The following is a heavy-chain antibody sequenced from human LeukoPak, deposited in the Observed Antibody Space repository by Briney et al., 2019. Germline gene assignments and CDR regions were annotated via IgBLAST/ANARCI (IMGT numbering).Heavy chain of an antibody. Sequence: GESLKISSKGSGYSFTSYLIGWLRQMPGKGLEWIGIIYPGDSATRSSPSLQGHVIISANNSISTANLQRSRLTASDTAMYYCARQDAEMATIRYFDYWGQGTLVTVSS. CDR2: IYPGDSAT. CDR1: GYSFTSYL. CDR3: ARQDAEMATIRYFDY. J-gene: IGHJ4*02. D-gene: IGHD5-24*01. V-gene: IGHV5-51*01.